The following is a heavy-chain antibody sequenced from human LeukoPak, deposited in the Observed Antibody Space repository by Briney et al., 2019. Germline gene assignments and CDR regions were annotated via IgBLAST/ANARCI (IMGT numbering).Heavy chain of an antibody. CDR2: INPSGGST. V-gene: IGHV1-46*01. CDR3: ARSEDAFDI. Sequence: ASVKVSCKASGYTFTNYYIHWVRQAPGQGLEWMGIINPSGGSTSYAQKFQGRVTMTRDMSTSTVYMELSSLRSEDTAVFYCARSEDAFDIWGQGTTVTVSS. J-gene: IGHJ3*02. CDR1: GYTFTNYY.